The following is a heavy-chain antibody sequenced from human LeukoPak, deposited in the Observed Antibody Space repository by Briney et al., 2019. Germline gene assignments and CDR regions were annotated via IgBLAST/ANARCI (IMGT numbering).Heavy chain of an antibody. D-gene: IGHD2-15*01. J-gene: IGHJ3*02. CDR3: AMIGYCSGGSCPRAFDI. CDR2: ISAYNGNT. V-gene: IGHV1-18*01. CDR1: GYTFTSYG. Sequence: RASVKVSCKASGYTFTSYGISWVRQAPGQGLEWMGWISAYNGNTNYAQKLQGRVTMTTDTSTSTAYMELRSLRSDDTAVYYCAMIGYCSGGSCPRAFDIWGQGTMVTVSS.